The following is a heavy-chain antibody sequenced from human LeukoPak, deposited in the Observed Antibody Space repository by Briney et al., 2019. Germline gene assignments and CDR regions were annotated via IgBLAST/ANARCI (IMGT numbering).Heavy chain of an antibody. Sequence: SQTLSLTCTVSGGSISSGSSYWSWIRQPARKGLEWIGRIYTSGSTNYNPSLKSRVTISVDTSKNQFSLKLSSVTAADTAVYYCARGPYCSSSSPIPCAFDIWGQGTMVTVSS. D-gene: IGHD2-2*01. CDR2: IYTSGST. J-gene: IGHJ3*02. CDR1: GGSISSGSSY. CDR3: ARGPYCSSSSPIPCAFDI. V-gene: IGHV4-61*02.